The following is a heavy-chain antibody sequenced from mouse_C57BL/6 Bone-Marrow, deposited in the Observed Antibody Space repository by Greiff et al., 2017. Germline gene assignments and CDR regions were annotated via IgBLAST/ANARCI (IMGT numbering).Heavy chain of an antibody. Sequence: VQLQQSGPELVKPGASVTISCKASGYSFTGYYMNWVKQSPEKSLEWIGEINPSTGGTTYNQKFKAKATLTVDKSSSTAYMQLKSLTSEDSAVYYCARDGGYSFAYWGQGTLVTVSA. D-gene: IGHD2-3*01. V-gene: IGHV1-42*01. CDR1: GYSFTGYY. J-gene: IGHJ3*01. CDR2: INPSTGGT. CDR3: ARDGGYSFAY.